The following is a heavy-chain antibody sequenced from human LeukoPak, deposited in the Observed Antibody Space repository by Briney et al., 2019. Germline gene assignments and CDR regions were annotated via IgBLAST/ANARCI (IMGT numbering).Heavy chain of an antibody. V-gene: IGHV4-59*01. CDR2: AHYSGDT. Sequence: KPSETLSLTCTVSDNSIKDYYWNLIRQPPGKGLEWLGFAHYSGDTNYNPSLKSRVTISMDTSRGQFSLKLTSVTAADTALYYCAGYNVGSGWAQAFDVWGQGTMVIVSS. CDR1: DNSIKDYY. J-gene: IGHJ3*01. D-gene: IGHD6-25*01. CDR3: AGYNVGSGWAQAFDV.